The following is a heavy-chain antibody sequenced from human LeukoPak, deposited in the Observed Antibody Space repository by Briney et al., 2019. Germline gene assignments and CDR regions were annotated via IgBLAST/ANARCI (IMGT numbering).Heavy chain of an antibody. Sequence: SETLSLTCTVSGASISSYYWSWIRQPPGKGLEWIGYITYSRSPNYSPSLKSRVTISVDTSKNQFSLELSSVTATDTAVYFCATNRAGTYDRPFDIWGQGTMVTVSS. CDR1: GASISSYY. J-gene: IGHJ3*02. CDR2: ITYSRSP. CDR3: ATNRAGTYDRPFDI. V-gene: IGHV4-59*08. D-gene: IGHD1-26*01.